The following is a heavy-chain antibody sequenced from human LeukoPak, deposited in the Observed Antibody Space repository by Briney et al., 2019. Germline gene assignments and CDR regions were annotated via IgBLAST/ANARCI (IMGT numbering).Heavy chain of an antibody. D-gene: IGHD3-10*01. J-gene: IGHJ4*02. Sequence: SETLSLTCAVYGGSFSGYYWIWIRQPPGKGLEWIAEINHSGSTNYNPSLKSRVTISVDTSKNQFFLKLSSVTAADTAVYYCARAGRLYYYGSGSYFHWGQGTLVTVSS. CDR3: ARAGRLYYYGSGSYFH. CDR1: GGSFSGYY. V-gene: IGHV4-34*01. CDR2: INHSGST.